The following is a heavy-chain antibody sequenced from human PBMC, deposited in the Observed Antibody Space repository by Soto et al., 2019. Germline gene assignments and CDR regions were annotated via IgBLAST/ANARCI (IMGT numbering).Heavy chain of an antibody. V-gene: IGHV1-46*01. Sequence: ASVKVSCKASGYTFTSYYMHWVRQAPGQGLEWMGIINPSGGSTSYAQKFQGRVTMTRDTSTSTVYMELRSLRSDDTAVYYCARDSSGTTYWFDPWGQGTLVTVSS. CDR2: INPSGGST. CDR3: ARDSSGTTYWFDP. CDR1: GYTFTSYY. J-gene: IGHJ5*02. D-gene: IGHD1-1*01.